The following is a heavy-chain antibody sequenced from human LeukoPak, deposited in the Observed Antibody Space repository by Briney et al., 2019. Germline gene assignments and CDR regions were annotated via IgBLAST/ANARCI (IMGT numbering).Heavy chain of an antibody. CDR1: GFTFSSYA. Sequence: GGSLRLSCAASGFTFSSYAMHWVRQAPGKGLEWVAVISYDGSNTYYADSVKGRFTISRDNSTNTLYLQMNSLRAEDTAVYYCARDSDYYGSGSYYSLGMDVWGKGTTVTVSS. J-gene: IGHJ6*04. D-gene: IGHD3-10*01. V-gene: IGHV3-30*04. CDR3: ARDSDYYGSGSYYSLGMDV. CDR2: ISYDGSNT.